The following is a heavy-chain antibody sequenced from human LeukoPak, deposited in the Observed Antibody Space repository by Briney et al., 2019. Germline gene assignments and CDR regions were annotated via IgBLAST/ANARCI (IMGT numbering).Heavy chain of an antibody. D-gene: IGHD3-3*01. J-gene: IGHJ6*03. CDR1: GFTFSSYW. V-gene: IGHV3-7*01. CDR2: IKQDGSEK. Sequence: GGSLRLSCAASGFTFSSYWMSWVRQAPGKGLEWVANIKQDGSEKYYVDSVKGRFTISRDNAKNSLYLQMNSLRAEDTAVYYCARSMLRFLEWDESYYYMDVWGKGTTVTVSS. CDR3: ARSMLRFLEWDESYYYMDV.